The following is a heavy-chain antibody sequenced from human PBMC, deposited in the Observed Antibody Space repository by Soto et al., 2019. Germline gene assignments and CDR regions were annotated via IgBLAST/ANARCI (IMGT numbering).Heavy chain of an antibody. CDR1: GFTFSSYA. J-gene: IGHJ3*02. Sequence: EVQLLESGGGLVQPGGSLRLSCAASGFTFSSYAMSWVRQAPGKGLEWVSAISGSGGTTYYADSVKGRFTFSRDNSKNTLYLQMNSLRAEDTAGYYCARAATGWFSAFDSWGQGTMVTVSS. CDR2: ISGSGGTT. CDR3: ARAATGWFSAFDS. V-gene: IGHV3-23*01. D-gene: IGHD6-19*01.